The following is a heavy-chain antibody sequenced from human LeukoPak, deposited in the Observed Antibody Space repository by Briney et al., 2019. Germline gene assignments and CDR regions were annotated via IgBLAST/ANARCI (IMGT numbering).Heavy chain of an antibody. Sequence: SETLSLTCTVSGGSISSYYWSWIRQPPGKGLEWTGYIYYSGSTNYNPSLKSRVTISVDTSKNQFSLKLSSVTAADTAVYYCARGLWSDYYYYYMDVWGKGTTVTVSS. D-gene: IGHD2-8*02. CDR1: GGSISSYY. J-gene: IGHJ6*03. CDR3: ARGLWSDYYYYYMDV. V-gene: IGHV4-59*01. CDR2: IYYSGST.